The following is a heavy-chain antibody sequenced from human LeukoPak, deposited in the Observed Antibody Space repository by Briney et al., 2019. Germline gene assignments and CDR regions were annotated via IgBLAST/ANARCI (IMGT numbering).Heavy chain of an antibody. J-gene: IGHJ3*02. CDR3: ARWCNWNDDAFDI. D-gene: IGHD1-20*01. CDR1: GFTFSSYS. CDR2: ISSSSSTI. V-gene: IGHV3-48*02. Sequence: GGSLRLSCAASGFTFSSYSMNWVRQAPGKGLEWVSYISSSSSTIYYADSVKGRFTISRDNAKNSLYLQTNSLRDEDTAVYYCARWCNWNDDAFDIWGQGTMVTVSS.